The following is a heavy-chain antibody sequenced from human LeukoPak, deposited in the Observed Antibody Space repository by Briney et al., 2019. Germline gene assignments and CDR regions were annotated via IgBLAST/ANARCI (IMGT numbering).Heavy chain of an antibody. CDR1: GYTLTSYD. CDR3: ARGPDSSGSSYNWFDP. D-gene: IGHD3-22*01. V-gene: IGHV1-8*03. CDR2: MNPNSGNT. Sequence: ASVKVSCKASGYTLTSYDINWVRQATGQGLEWMGWMNPNSGNTGYAQKFQGRVTITRNTSISTAYMELSSLRSEDTAVYYCARGPDSSGSSYNWFDPWGQGTLVTVSS. J-gene: IGHJ5*02.